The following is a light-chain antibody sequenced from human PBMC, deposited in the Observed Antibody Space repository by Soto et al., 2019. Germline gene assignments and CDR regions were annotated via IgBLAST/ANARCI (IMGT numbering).Light chain of an antibody. Sequence: EIVMTQSPATLSVSPGERATLSCWASQSVSSNLAWYQQKPGQAPRLLIYGASTRATGIPARFSGSGSGTEFTLTISSLQSEDFAVYYCQQYNNWPTWTFGHGTKVDIK. CDR2: GAS. CDR3: QQYNNWPTWT. V-gene: IGKV3-15*01. J-gene: IGKJ1*01. CDR1: QSVSSN.